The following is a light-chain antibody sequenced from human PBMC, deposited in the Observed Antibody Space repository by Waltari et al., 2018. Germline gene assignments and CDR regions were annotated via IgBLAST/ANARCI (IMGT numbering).Light chain of an antibody. J-gene: IGKJ4*01. Sequence: EIAMTQSPATLSVSPGERATLSCRASQSVSNNLAWYQQKPGQAPRLLIYAASTRDTGIPATFSGSGSGTEFTLTITSLQSEDFAVYYCQQYDDWSSVTFGGGTKVEIK. V-gene: IGKV3-15*01. CDR1: QSVSNN. CDR3: QQYDDWSSVT. CDR2: AAS.